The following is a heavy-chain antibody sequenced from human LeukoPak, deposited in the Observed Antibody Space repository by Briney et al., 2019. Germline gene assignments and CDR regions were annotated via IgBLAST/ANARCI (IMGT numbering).Heavy chain of an antibody. Sequence: ASVKVSCKASGYTFSDYYMHWVRQAPGQGLEWMGWIGPNSGGTNYAQKFQGRVTMTRDTSISTAYMELSRLISDDTAVYYCAREPNSGYYFDYWGQGTLVTVSS. CDR2: IGPNSGGT. CDR1: GYTFSDYY. D-gene: IGHD1-7*01. J-gene: IGHJ4*02. CDR3: AREPNSGYYFDY. V-gene: IGHV1-2*02.